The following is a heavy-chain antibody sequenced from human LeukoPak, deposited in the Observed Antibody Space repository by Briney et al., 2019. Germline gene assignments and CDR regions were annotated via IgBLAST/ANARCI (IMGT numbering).Heavy chain of an antibody. V-gene: IGHV1-2*02. CDR3: ARSPHILTGENFDY. CDR1: GYTFTGYY. CDR2: INPNSGGT. D-gene: IGHD3-9*01. Sequence: PVASVKVSCKASGYTFTGYYMHWVRQAPGQGLEWMGWINPNSGGTNYAQKFQGRVTMTRDTSVSTAYMDLSRLRSDDTALYYCARSPHILTGENFDYWGQGTLVTVSS. J-gene: IGHJ4*02.